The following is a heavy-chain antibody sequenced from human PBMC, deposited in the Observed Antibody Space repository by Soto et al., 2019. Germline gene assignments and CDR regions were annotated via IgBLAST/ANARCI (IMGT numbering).Heavy chain of an antibody. D-gene: IGHD6-19*01. CDR2: IWYDGSNK. CDR3: AREQQWLLHFDY. V-gene: IGHV3-33*01. CDR1: GFTFSSYG. Sequence: PGGSLRLSCAASGFTFSSYGMHWVRQAPGKGLEWVAVIWYDGSNKYYADSVKGRFTISRDNSKNTLYLQMNSLRAEDTAVYYCAREQQWLLHFDYWGQGTLVTVSS. J-gene: IGHJ4*02.